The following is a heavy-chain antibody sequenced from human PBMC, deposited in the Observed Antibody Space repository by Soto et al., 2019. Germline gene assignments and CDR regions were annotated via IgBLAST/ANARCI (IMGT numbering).Heavy chain of an antibody. CDR3: ASQRMEYCSGGSCPRYYLDS. CDR1: GYTFTNYD. J-gene: IGHJ4*02. Sequence: QVQLVQSGAEVKKPGASVKVSCKASGYTFTNYDINWVRQAPGQGLEWMGWMNPNSGNTDYALKFQGRVTMTRNTSISTAFMELSSLRSEVTAVFYCASQRMEYCSGGSCPRYYLDSWGQGTLVTVSS. CDR2: MNPNSGNT. V-gene: IGHV1-8*01. D-gene: IGHD2-15*01.